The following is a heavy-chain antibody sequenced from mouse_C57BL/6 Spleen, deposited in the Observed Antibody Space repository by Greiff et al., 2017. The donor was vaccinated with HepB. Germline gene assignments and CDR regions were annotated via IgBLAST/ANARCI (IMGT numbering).Heavy chain of an antibody. CDR3: ARRYYGSSYDYAMDY. J-gene: IGHJ4*01. CDR1: GYSFTDYN. CDR2: INPNYGTT. Sequence: EVQLQQSGPELVKPGASVKISCKASGYSFTDYNMNWVKQSNGKSLEWIGVINPNYGTTSYNQKFKGKATLTVDQSSSTAYMQLNSLTSEDSAFYYCARRYYGSSYDYAMDYWGQGASVTVSS. V-gene: IGHV1-39*01. D-gene: IGHD1-1*01.